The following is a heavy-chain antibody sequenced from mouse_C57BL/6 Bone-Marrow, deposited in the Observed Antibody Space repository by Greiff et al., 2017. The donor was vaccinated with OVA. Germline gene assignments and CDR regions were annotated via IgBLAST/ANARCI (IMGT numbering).Heavy chain of an antibody. J-gene: IGHJ3*01. V-gene: IGHV14-2*01. D-gene: IGHD1-1*01. Sequence: VQLLQSGADLVKPGASVKLSCTASGFTFKDYYMHWVQQRPEQGLEWIASIGPDDGETYYAPKFQGLATITADPATNTPYLQLSSLTSEETAVYCCANLITTVVAAPAYWGQGTLVTVSA. CDR2: IGPDDGET. CDR1: GFTFKDYY. CDR3: ANLITTVVAAPAY.